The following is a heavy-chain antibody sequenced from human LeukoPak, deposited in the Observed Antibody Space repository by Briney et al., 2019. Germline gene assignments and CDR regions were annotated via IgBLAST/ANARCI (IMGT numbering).Heavy chain of an antibody. V-gene: IGHV3-21*01. J-gene: IGHJ4*02. CDR2: ISGSTGYI. D-gene: IGHD1-26*01. CDR1: GFTFSHYN. CDR3: ARDSVGVPTDFDY. Sequence: GGSLRLSCAASGFTFSHYNMNWVRQAPGKGLEWVSSISGSTGYIYYADSAKGRFTISRDNAKNSLFLQMNSLRAEDTAVYYCARDSVGVPTDFDYWGQGTLVTVSS.